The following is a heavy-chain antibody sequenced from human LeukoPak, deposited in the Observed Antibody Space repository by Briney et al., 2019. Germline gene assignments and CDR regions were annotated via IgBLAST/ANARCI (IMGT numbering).Heavy chain of an antibody. D-gene: IGHD5-12*01. CDR3: AREGIVATFDY. CDR1: GFTFSSYS. J-gene: IGHJ4*02. V-gene: IGHV3-21*01. Sequence: GGSLRLSCAASGFTFSSYSMNWVRQAPGKGLEWVSSISSSSSYIYYADSVKGRFTISRDKAKNSLYLQMNSLRAEDTAIYYCAREGIVATFDYWGQGTLVPVSS. CDR2: ISSSSSYI.